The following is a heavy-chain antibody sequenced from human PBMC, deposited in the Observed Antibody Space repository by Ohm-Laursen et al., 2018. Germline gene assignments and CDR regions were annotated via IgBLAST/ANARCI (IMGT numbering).Heavy chain of an antibody. D-gene: IGHD2-2*01. Sequence: SLRLSCAASGFTFSDYSMNWVRQAPGTGLEWVSSISISSNFIFYADSVKGRFTITRDNAQNSLYLQMISLRAEDTGVYYCARDVRVGSSSYYYNYAMDVWGQGTTVTVSS. CDR2: ISISSNFI. CDR3: ARDVRVGSSSYYYNYAMDV. V-gene: IGHV3-21*01. CDR1: GFTFSDYS. J-gene: IGHJ6*02.